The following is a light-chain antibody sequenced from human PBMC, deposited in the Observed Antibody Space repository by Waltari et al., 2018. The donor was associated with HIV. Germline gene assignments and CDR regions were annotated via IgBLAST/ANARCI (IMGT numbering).Light chain of an antibody. CDR2: DAS. CDR1: QPVSTNY. CDR3: HQFGSSTSYT. J-gene: IGKJ2*01. Sequence: EIVLTQSPATLSLSPGERATLSCGASQPVSTNYLAWYQQKPGLAPRLLIYDASSRAAGVPDRFSGSGSGTDFTLTISRLEPEDFAVYYCHQFGSSTSYTFGQGTKLEIK. V-gene: IGKV3D-20*01.